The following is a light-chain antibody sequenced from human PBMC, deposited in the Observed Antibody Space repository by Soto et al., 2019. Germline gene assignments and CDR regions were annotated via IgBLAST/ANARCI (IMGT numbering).Light chain of an antibody. V-gene: IGLV2-14*01. J-gene: IGLJ1*01. Sequence: QSVLTQPASVSGSPGRSITISCAGTSSDVGAYTYVSWYQQHPGKAPKLMIYDVSNRPSGVSNRFSGSKSGNTASLTISGLQAEDEADYYCTSYTSSSTPYVFGGGTKVTVL. CDR1: SSDVGAYTY. CDR2: DVS. CDR3: TSYTSSSTPYV.